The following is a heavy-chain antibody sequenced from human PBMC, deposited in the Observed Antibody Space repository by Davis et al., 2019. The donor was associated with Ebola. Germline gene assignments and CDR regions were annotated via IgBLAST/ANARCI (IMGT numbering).Heavy chain of an antibody. D-gene: IGHD5-18*01. CDR1: GGSFTDYY. CDR3: ASQASIQLWARY. V-gene: IGHV4-34*01. J-gene: IGHJ4*02. CDR2: ITHSEST. Sequence: MPSETLSLTCAVYGGSFTDYYWSWIRQPPGKELEWIGEITHSESTNYNPSLKSRATLSVDTSKNQFSLNLTSVTAADTAVYYCASQASIQLWARYWGQGTLVTVSS.